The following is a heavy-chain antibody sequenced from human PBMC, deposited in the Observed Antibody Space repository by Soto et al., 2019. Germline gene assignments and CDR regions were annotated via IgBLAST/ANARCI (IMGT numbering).Heavy chain of an antibody. CDR1: GFTFSASW. D-gene: IGHD2-21*02. V-gene: IGHV3-74*01. J-gene: IGHJ4*02. CDR3: VRELPDGGGDCLKY. Sequence: EVQLVESGGGLVQPGGSLRLSCAASGFTFSASWMHWIRQAPGKGLVWVSRINGDGSNTIYADSVRGRFTISRDDAKNTRYLQMNSLRAEDTAVDDGVRELPDGGGDCLKYWGQGSLVTVSS. CDR2: INGDGSNT.